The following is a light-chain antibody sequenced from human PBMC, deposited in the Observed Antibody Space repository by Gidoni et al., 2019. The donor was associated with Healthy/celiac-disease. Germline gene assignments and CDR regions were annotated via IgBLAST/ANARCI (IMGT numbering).Light chain of an antibody. CDR2: AAS. CDR3: QQYNNWPPNT. CDR1: QIVSSN. V-gene: IGKV3-15*01. J-gene: IGKJ5*01. Sequence: EIVMTQSPATLSVSPGERATLSCRASQIVSSNLAWYQQKPGQAPRLLIYAASTRATGIPARFSGSGSGTEFTLTISRLQSEDFAVYYWQQYNNWPPNTFGQGTRLEIK.